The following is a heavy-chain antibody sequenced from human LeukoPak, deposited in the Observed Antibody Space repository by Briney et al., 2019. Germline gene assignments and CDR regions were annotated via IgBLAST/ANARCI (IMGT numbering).Heavy chain of an antibody. V-gene: IGHV3-7*01. D-gene: IGHD6-19*01. Sequence: GGSLRLSCAASGFTFSSYWMSWVRQTPGKGLEWVANIKRDGNEKYYVDSVKGRFTISRDNAKNSLYLQMNSLRAEDTAVYYCARIQSNSGWSFDYWGQGTLVTVSS. CDR1: GFTFSSYW. CDR2: IKRDGNEK. CDR3: ARIQSNSGWSFDY. J-gene: IGHJ4*02.